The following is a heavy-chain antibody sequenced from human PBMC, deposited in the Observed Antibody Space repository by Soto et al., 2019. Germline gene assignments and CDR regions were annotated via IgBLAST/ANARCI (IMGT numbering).Heavy chain of an antibody. CDR2: ISYDGSNK. V-gene: IGHV3-30*18. Sequence: QVQLVESGGGVVQPGRSLRLSCAASGFTFSSYGMHWVRQAPGKGLEWVAVISYDGSNKYYADSVKGRFTISRDNSKNTLYLQMNSLRAEDTAVYYCANLRGGVMLDYWGQGTLVTVSS. CDR1: GFTFSSYG. CDR3: ANLRGGVMLDY. J-gene: IGHJ4*02. D-gene: IGHD3-16*01.